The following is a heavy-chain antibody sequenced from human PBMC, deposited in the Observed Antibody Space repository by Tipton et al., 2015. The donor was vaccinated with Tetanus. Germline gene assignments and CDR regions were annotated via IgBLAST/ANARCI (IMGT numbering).Heavy chain of an antibody. CDR3: ARYDSSGVTFDY. Sequence: KLVQSGAEVKELGASVKVSCKASGYTFTTYYMNWVRQAPGQGLEWMGIISPESGGTNYAQKFKGRVTMTVETSTSTVYMDLSRLTSEDTAFYYCARYDSSGVTFDYCSQGTLVTVSS. J-gene: IGHJ4*02. V-gene: IGHV1-46*01. CDR2: ISPESGGT. CDR1: GYTFTTYY. D-gene: IGHD3-22*01.